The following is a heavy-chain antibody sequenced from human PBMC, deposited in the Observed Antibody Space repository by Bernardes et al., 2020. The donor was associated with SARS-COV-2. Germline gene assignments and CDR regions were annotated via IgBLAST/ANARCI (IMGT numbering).Heavy chain of an antibody. D-gene: IGHD1-26*01. CDR2: ISGDGSGI. CDR3: TRGSGNYYFDY. V-gene: IGHV3-74*01. Sequence: VGSLRLSCAASGFTFSDYFIHWVRQVPGKGLVWVSRISGDGSGINYADSVRGRFTISRDNARNTLYLQMNSLRPEDTAVYYCTRGSGNYYFDYWGQGTLVTVSS. J-gene: IGHJ4*02. CDR1: GFTFSDYF.